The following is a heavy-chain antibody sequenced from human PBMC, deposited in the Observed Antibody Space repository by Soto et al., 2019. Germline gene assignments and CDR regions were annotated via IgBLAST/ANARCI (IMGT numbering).Heavy chain of an antibody. D-gene: IGHD3-22*01. J-gene: IGHJ4*02. CDR3: ARGLHYDSISLDDY. V-gene: IGHV1-69*02. CDR1: GGTFSSYT. CDR2: IIPILGIA. Sequence: QVQLVQSGAEVKKPGSSVKVSCKASGGTFSSYTISWVRQAPGQGLEWMGRIIPILGIANYAQKVQGRVTITADKSTRTAYMELSSLRSEDTAVYYFARGLHYDSISLDDYWGQGTLVTVSS.